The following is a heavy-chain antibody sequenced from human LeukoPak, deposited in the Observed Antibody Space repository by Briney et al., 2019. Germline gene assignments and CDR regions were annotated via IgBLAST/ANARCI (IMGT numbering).Heavy chain of an antibody. V-gene: IGHV3-21*01. D-gene: IGHD4-17*01. CDR1: GFTFSRYS. CDR2: MSISSNYI. Sequence: PGGSLRLSCAASGFTFSRYSMNWVRQAPGKGLECVSSMSISSNYIYYADSVKGRFTISRDNAKNSLYLQMNSLRAEDTAVYYCARAGGYGDYGGNFHYYMDVWGKGTTVTVSS. CDR3: ARAGGYGDYGGNFHYYMDV. J-gene: IGHJ6*03.